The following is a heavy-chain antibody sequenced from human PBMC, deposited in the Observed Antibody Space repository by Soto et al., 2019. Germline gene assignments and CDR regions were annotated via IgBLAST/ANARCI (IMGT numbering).Heavy chain of an antibody. D-gene: IGHD6-13*01. CDR3: TRDASRDSSARGWFDP. CDR2: ISSNSAYI. V-gene: IGHV3-21*01. CDR1: GFTFRSFT. J-gene: IGHJ5*02. Sequence: GGSLRLSCAASGFTFRSFTMNWVRQAPGKGLEWVSTISSNSAYIYYTDALGGRFTISRDNAKNSLHLQMNSLRAEDTAVYYCTRDASRDSSARGWFDPWGPGTLVTVSS.